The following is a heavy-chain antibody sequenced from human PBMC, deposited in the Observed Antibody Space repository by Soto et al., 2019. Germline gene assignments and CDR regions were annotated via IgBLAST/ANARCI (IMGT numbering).Heavy chain of an antibody. Sequence: SVKVSCKASGGTFSSYSISWVRQAPGQGLEWMGGIIPIFGTANYAQKFQGRVTITADESTSTAYMELSSLRSEDTAVYYCARLRGSGSYYNVYYYGMDVWGQGTTVTVSS. J-gene: IGHJ6*02. D-gene: IGHD3-10*01. CDR2: IIPIFGTA. CDR3: ARLRGSGSYYNVYYYGMDV. V-gene: IGHV1-69*13. CDR1: GGTFSSYS.